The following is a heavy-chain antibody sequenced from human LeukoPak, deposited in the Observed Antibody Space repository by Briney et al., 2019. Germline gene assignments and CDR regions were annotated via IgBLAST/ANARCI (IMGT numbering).Heavy chain of an antibody. CDR2: ISSYNGNT. CDR1: AYSFTSYG. Sequence: GASVKVSCTASAYSFTSYGMSWVRQAPGQGLEWMGWISSYNGNTKYAQKFQGRVTMTTDTSTSTAYMELRSLTSDDTAVYYCARGTISGADYYYMDVWGKGTTVTVSS. J-gene: IGHJ6*03. CDR3: ARGTISGADYYYMDV. D-gene: IGHD1-1*01. V-gene: IGHV1-18*01.